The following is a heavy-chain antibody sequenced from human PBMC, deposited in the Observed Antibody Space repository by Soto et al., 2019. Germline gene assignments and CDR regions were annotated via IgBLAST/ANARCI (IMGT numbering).Heavy chain of an antibody. D-gene: IGHD3-16*02. CDR1: GLTCSSNA. V-gene: IGHV3-23*01. J-gene: IGHJ6*02. CDR3: ARTSPAITFGGVIVKEYYGMDV. Sequence: PGGSLRLSCAASGLTCSSNAMSWVREAPVWGLEWVSAIRGSGGSTYYADSVKGRFTISRDNSKNTLYLQMNSLRAEDTAVYYCARTSPAITFGGVIVKEYYGMDVWGQGT. CDR2: IRGSGGST.